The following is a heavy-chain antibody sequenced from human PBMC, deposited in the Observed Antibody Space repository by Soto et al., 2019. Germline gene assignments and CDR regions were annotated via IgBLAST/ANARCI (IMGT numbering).Heavy chain of an antibody. J-gene: IGHJ4*02. CDR2: VYYTGST. CDR1: GGSISGSY. Sequence: LSLTCSVSGGSISGSYWSWIRQSPGKGLEWLGYVYYTGSTNYSPSLRSRVSISVDTSKNEFSLRLSSVTAADTAVYFCARSVAVPGAHIDYWGQGTQVTAPQ. CDR3: ARSVAVPGAHIDY. V-gene: IGHV4-59*01. D-gene: IGHD6-19*01.